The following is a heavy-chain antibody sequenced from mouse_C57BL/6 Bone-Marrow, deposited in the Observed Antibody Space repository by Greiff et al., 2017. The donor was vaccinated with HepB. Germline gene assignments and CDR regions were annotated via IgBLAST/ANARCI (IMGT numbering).Heavy chain of an antibody. Sequence: EVQRVESGGDLVKPGGSLKLSCAASGFTFSSYGMSWVRQTPDKRLGWVATISSGGSYTYYPDSVKGRFTISRDNAKNTLYLQMSSLKSEDTAMYYCARHETGTFAYWGQGTLVTVSA. CDR2: ISSGGSYT. J-gene: IGHJ3*01. D-gene: IGHD4-1*01. CDR3: ARHETGTFAY. CDR1: GFTFSSYG. V-gene: IGHV5-6*01.